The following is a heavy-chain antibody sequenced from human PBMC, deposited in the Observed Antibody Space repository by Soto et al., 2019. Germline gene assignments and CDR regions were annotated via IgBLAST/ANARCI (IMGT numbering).Heavy chain of an antibody. D-gene: IGHD3-10*01. CDR1: GGSFSGYY. J-gene: IGHJ4*02. Sequence: SETLSLTCTVYGGSFSGYYWNWIRQPPGKGLEWIGEINHSGSTNYNPSLKSRVTISVDTSKNQFSLKLSSVTAADTAVYDCARGYGRNFDYWGQGTLVPVSS. CDR3: ARGYGRNFDY. CDR2: INHSGST. V-gene: IGHV4-34*01.